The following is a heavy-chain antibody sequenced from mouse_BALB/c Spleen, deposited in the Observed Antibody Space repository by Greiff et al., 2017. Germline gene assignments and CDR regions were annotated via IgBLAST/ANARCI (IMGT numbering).Heavy chain of an antibody. CDR3: ARFGLRREDGAGFAY. D-gene: IGHD2-4*01. V-gene: IGHV2-2*02. CDR1: GLSLTSYG. J-gene: IGHJ3*01. CDR2: IWSGGST. Sequence: VQLQESGPGLVQPSQSLSITCTVSGLSLTSYGVHWVRQSPGKGLEWLGVIWSGGSTDYNAAFISRLSISKDNSKSQVFFKMNSLQANDTAIYYCARFGLRREDGAGFAYWGQGTLVTVAA.